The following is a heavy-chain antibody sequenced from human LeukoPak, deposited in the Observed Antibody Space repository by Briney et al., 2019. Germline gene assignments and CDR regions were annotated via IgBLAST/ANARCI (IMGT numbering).Heavy chain of an antibody. CDR3: ARPPYFDFWSGFYSDHYYYMEV. V-gene: IGHV3-21*01. D-gene: IGHD3-3*01. Sequence: PGGSLRLSCAASGFTFSTYTMNWVRQAPGKGLEWVSSISSRSSYIYYADSVKGRFTISRDNAKNSLYLQMNSLRAEDTAVYFCARPPYFDFWSGFYSDHYYYMEVWGKGTSVTVSS. CDR1: GFTFSTYT. J-gene: IGHJ6*03. CDR2: ISSRSSYI.